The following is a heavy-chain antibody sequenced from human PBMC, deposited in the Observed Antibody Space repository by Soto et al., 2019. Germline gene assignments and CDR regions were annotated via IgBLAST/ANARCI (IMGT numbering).Heavy chain of an antibody. V-gene: IGHV3-11*01. D-gene: IGHD3-10*01. CDR2: ISSSGNTV. CDR1: GFTFSDYY. Sequence: LSLSCAASGFTFSDYYMSWIRQAPGKGLEWVSYISSSGNTVYYADSVEGRFTISRDNAQNSLYLQMNSLRAEDTAVYYCARDSRVYYGSGSSVDGWGQGTLVTVSS. CDR3: ARDSRVYYGSGSSVDG. J-gene: IGHJ4*02.